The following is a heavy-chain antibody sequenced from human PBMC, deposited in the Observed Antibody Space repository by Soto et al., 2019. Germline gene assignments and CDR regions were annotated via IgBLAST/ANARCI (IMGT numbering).Heavy chain of an antibody. CDR1: GGSISSYY. V-gene: IGHV4-59*08. CDR3: ARHRIVRQLIPDWAY. J-gene: IGHJ4*02. D-gene: IGHD6-6*01. CDR2: IYYSGST. Sequence: SETLSLTCTVSGGSISSYYWSWIRQPPGKGLEWIGYIYYSGSTNYNPSLKSRVTISVDTSKNQFSLKLSSVTAADTAVFYCARHRIVRQLIPDWAYWGQGTLVTVSS.